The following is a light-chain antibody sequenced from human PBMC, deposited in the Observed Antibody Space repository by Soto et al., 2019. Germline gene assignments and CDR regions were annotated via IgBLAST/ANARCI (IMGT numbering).Light chain of an antibody. V-gene: IGKV1-5*01. CDR2: AAS. Sequence: QMNKSPSAVSASVGDRVTITCLASQSISSYLTWYQQKPGKAPKLLIYAASSLQSGVPSRFSGSGSGTDFTFTISSLQPEDIATYYCQHYNIYSEAFGQVTNVDI. J-gene: IGKJ1*01. CDR1: QSISSY. CDR3: QHYNIYSEA.